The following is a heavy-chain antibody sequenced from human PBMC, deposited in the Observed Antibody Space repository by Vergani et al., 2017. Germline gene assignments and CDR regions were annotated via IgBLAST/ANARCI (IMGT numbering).Heavy chain of an antibody. V-gene: IGHV4-34*01. CDR1: GGSFSGYY. J-gene: IGHJ4*02. Sequence: QVQLQQWGAGLLKPSETLSLTCAVYGGSFSGYYWSWIRQPPGKGLEWIGEINHSGSTNYNPSLKSRVTISVDTSKNQFSLKLSSVTAADTAVYYCAREGGRGAILRWYYFDYWGQGTLVTVSS. CDR2: INHSGST. CDR3: AREGGRGAILRWYYFDY. D-gene: IGHD3-10*01.